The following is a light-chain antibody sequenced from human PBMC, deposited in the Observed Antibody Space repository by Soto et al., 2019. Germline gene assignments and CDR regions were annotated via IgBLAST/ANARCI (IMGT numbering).Light chain of an antibody. CDR2: DAS. CDR3: QQYDNLPLT. Sequence: DIQMTQSPSSLSASVGDIVTITFHASQDISNYLNWYQQKPGNAPKLLIYDASNLETGVPSRFSGGGSATYFTFTISSLQPEDIATYYCQQYDNLPLTFGGGTKVDIK. CDR1: QDISNY. J-gene: IGKJ4*01. V-gene: IGKV1-33*01.